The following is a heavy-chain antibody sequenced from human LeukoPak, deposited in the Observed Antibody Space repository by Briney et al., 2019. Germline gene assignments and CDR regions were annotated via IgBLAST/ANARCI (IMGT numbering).Heavy chain of an antibody. J-gene: IGHJ6*02. Sequence: PGGSLRLSCTTSGFIFNNYAMHWVRQPPGKGLEWVSNINWDGTVKAYADSLKGRFTISRDNVKNSLYLQMNGLTPEDTALYYCVREKRGPGNFDKYYGMDVWGQGTTITVSS. D-gene: IGHD4-4*01. V-gene: IGHV3-9*01. CDR2: INWDGTVK. CDR3: VREKRGPGNFDKYYGMDV. CDR1: GFIFNNYA.